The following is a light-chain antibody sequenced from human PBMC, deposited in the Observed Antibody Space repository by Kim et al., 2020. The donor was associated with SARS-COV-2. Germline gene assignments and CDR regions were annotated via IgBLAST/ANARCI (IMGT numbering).Light chain of an antibody. J-gene: IGLJ2*01. Sequence: QSVLTQPPSVSGAPGQRVTISCTGSSPNIGAGYAVHWYQQLPGTAPKLLIYGNTNRPSGVPDRFSGSKSGTSASLAITGLQAEDEADYYCQSYDSSLSAVVFGGGTQLTGL. CDR1: SPNIGAGYA. V-gene: IGLV1-40*01. CDR2: GNT. CDR3: QSYDSSLSAVV.